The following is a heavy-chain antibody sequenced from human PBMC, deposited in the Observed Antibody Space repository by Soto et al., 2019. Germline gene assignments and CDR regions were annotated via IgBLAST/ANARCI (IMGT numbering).Heavy chain of an antibody. Sequence: PGGSLRLSCAASGYSITHHGMHWVRQAPGKGLEWVALIWSHGTDQYYADSVKGRFTVSRDTSTNTVYLQMNSLRAEDTARYYCGKDIRSGSIDYWGQGTLVTVSS. CDR2: IWSHGTDQ. CDR3: GKDIRSGSIDY. J-gene: IGHJ4*02. CDR1: GYSITHHG. D-gene: IGHD1-1*01. V-gene: IGHV3-33*06.